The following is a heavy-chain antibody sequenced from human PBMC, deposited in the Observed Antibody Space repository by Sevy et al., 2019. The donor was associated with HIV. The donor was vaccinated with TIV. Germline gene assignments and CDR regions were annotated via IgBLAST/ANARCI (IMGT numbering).Heavy chain of an antibody. CDR3: ARDGNFLDYYHGMDV. CDR2: INSDGSST. J-gene: IGHJ6*02. Sequence: GGSLRLSCAASGFTFSSYWMHWVRQAPGKGLVWVSRINSDGSSTSYADSVKGRFTISRDNAKNTLYLQMNSLRAEDTAVYYCARDGNFLDYYHGMDVWGQGTTVTVSS. D-gene: IGHD1-26*01. V-gene: IGHV3-74*01. CDR1: GFTFSSYW.